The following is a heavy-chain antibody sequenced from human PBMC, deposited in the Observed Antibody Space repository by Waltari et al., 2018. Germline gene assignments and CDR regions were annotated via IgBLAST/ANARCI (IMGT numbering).Heavy chain of an antibody. Sequence: EVQLVESGGGLVQPGGFLRLSCAASGLPFSSYWMSWGRQAPGKELEWGANIKQYGSEKYYVDSVKGRFTISRDNANNSLYLQMNSLRAEDTAVYYCASGHIWGRSWGQGTLVTVSS. V-gene: IGHV3-7*01. D-gene: IGHD3-16*01. CDR3: ASGHIWGRS. CDR2: IKQYGSEK. J-gene: IGHJ4*02. CDR1: GLPFSSYW.